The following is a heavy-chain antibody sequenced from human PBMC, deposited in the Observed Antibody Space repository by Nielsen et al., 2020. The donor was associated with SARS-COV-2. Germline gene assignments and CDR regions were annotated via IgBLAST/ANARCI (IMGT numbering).Heavy chain of an antibody. J-gene: IGHJ4*02. D-gene: IGHD3-10*01. CDR2: ISSSGSTM. Sequence: GESLKISCAASGFTFSSYQMNWVRQAPGKGLEWVSYISSSGSTMYYADSVKGRFTISRDDSKSIANLQMNSLKTEDTAVYYCTRGDMVRGALPDYWGQGTLVTVSS. V-gene: IGHV3-48*03. CDR3: TRGDMVRGALPDY. CDR1: GFTFSSYQ.